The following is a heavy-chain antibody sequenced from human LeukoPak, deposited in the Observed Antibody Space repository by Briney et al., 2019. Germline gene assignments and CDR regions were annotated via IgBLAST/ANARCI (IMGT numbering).Heavy chain of an antibody. D-gene: IGHD2-2*01. V-gene: IGHV1-18*01. CDR2: ISAYNGNT. J-gene: IGHJ4*02. Sequence: ASVRVSCKASGYTFSIYGFSWVRQAPGQGLEWMGWISAYNGNTNYAQKLQGRVTMTTDTSTSTAYMELRSLRSDDTAVYYCARDKTSYSDYWGQGTLVTVSS. CDR1: GYTFSIYG. CDR3: ARDKTSYSDY.